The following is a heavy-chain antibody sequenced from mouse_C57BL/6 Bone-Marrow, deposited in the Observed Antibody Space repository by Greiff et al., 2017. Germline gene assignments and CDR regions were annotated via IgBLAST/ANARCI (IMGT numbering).Heavy chain of an antibody. CDR2: SRNKANDYTT. D-gene: IGHD1-1*01. CDR1: GFTFSDFY. J-gene: IGHJ3*01. V-gene: IGHV7-1*01. CDR3: ARDAGNNYYGSSPFAY. Sequence: EVQGVESGGGLVQSGRSLRLSCATSGFTFSDFYMEWVRQAPGKGLEWIAASRNKANDYTTEYSASVKGRFIVSRDTSQSILYLQMNALRAEDTAIYYCARDAGNNYYGSSPFAYWGQGTLVTVSA.